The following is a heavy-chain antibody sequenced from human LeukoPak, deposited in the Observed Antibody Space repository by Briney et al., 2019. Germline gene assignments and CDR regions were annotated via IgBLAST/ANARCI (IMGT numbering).Heavy chain of an antibody. J-gene: IGHJ4*02. CDR3: AKLDY. Sequence: GGSLRLSCAASGFTFSSYSMNWVRQAPGKGLEWVSSISSSSSYIYYADSVKGRFTISRDNPKNTLYLQMTSLRVEDTALYYCAKLDYWGQGTLVTVSS. V-gene: IGHV3-21*04. CDR1: GFTFSSYS. CDR2: ISSSSSYI.